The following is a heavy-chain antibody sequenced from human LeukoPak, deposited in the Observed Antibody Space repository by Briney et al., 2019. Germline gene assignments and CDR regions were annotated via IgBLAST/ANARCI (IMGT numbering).Heavy chain of an antibody. CDR3: ARDLSERYSTDY. CDR1: GFTFSSYA. J-gene: IGHJ4*02. D-gene: IGHD1-26*01. Sequence: PGGSLRLSRAASGFTFSSYAMSWVRQAPGKGLEWVSAISGSGGSTYYADSVKGRFTISRDNSQNTLDLQMNSLRAEDTAVYYCARDLSERYSTDYWGQGTLVTVSS. V-gene: IGHV3-23*01. CDR2: ISGSGGST.